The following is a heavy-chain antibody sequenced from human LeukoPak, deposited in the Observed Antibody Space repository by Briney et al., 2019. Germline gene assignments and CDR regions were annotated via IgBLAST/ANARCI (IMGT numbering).Heavy chain of an antibody. V-gene: IGHV3-7*03. CDR3: AREGTFGDYRASGDH. D-gene: IGHD2-21*02. Sequence: GGFLRLSCEASGFTFSTYWMKWVRQAPGKGLEWVANIKQDGSQKYYVDSVKGRFIISRDNAKNSLYLQMNSVRAEDTAVYYCAREGTFGDYRASGDHWGQGALVTVSS. CDR1: GFTFSTYW. CDR2: IKQDGSQK. J-gene: IGHJ4*02.